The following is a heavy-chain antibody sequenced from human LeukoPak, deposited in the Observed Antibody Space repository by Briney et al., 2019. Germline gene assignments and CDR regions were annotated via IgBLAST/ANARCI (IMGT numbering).Heavy chain of an antibody. J-gene: IGHJ4*02. Sequence: GGSLILSCAASGFTFSSYDMHWVRQPTGKGLEWVSAIGTAGDTYYPGSVKGRFTISRENAKNSLYLQMNSLRDGDTAVYYCARGHYSSGWCNIDYWGQGTLVTVSS. D-gene: IGHD6-19*01. CDR1: GFTFSSYD. CDR3: ARGHYSSGWCNIDY. V-gene: IGHV3-13*01. CDR2: IGTAGDT.